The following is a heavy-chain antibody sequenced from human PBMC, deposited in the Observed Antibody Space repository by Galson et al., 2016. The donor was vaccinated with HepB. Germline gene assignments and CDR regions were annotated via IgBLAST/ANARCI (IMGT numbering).Heavy chain of an antibody. CDR2: IEQDGSGE. Sequence: SLRLSCASSGFPFSIFWMSWVRQAPGKGLEWVATIEQDGSGEHYVDSVRGRFIVSRDNAKKELYLHMTTLRAEDTAVYYCARGRSCIGNTCYDGKDWLGPWGQGALVTVSS. D-gene: IGHD2-2*01. CDR1: GFPFSIFW. V-gene: IGHV3-7*03. CDR3: ARGRSCIGNTCYDGKDWLGP. J-gene: IGHJ5*02.